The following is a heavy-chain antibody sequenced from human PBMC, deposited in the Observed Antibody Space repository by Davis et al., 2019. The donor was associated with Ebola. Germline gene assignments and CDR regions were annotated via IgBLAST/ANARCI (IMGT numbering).Heavy chain of an antibody. CDR1: GGTFSSYA. J-gene: IGHJ6*02. Sequence: AASVKVSCKASGGTFSSYAISWVRQAPGQGLEWMGRIIPILGIANYAQKFQGRVTITADKSTSTAYMELSSLRSDDTAVYYCARGGATDYYYYGMDVWGQGTTVTVSS. V-gene: IGHV1-69*04. CDR2: IIPILGIA. D-gene: IGHD5-12*01. CDR3: ARGGATDYYYYGMDV.